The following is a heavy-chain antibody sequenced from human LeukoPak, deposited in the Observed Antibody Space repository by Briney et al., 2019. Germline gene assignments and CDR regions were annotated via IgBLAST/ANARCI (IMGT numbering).Heavy chain of an antibody. CDR3: AKCSTLTGGYFDWLLYDY. J-gene: IGHJ4*02. V-gene: IGHV3-23*01. Sequence: PGGSLRLSCAASGFTFSSYTMSWVRQAPGKGLEWVSAISGSGGSTYYADSVKGRFTISRDNSKNTLYLQMNSLRAGDTAVYYCAKCSTLTGGYFDWLLYDYWGQGTLVTVSS. D-gene: IGHD3-9*01. CDR2: ISGSGGST. CDR1: GFTFSSYT.